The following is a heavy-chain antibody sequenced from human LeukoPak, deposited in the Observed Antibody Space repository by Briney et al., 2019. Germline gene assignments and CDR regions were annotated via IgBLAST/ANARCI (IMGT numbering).Heavy chain of an antibody. CDR3: AREGPYYGMVV. V-gene: IGHV3-53*01. D-gene: IGHD2-21*01. CDR2: IYGGGDT. CDR1: GFTVSNNY. Sequence: GGSLRLSCEASGFTVSNNYMTWVRQAPGKGLEWVSTIYGGGDTYYEDSVKGRFTISRDNSRNTLHLQLNSLRVEDTAQYYCAREGPYYGMVVWGQGTTVTVS. J-gene: IGHJ6*02.